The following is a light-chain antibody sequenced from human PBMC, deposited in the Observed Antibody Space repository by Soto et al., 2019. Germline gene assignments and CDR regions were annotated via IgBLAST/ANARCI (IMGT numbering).Light chain of an antibody. Sequence: RVMTQSPATLSVSPAERATLSCRASQSVSSGLAWYQQKPGQAPRLLIYGASSRATGIPDRFSGSGSGTDFTLTIRRLEPEDFAVYYCLQYGTSPETFGQGTKVDI. CDR2: GAS. CDR1: QSVSSG. CDR3: LQYGTSPET. V-gene: IGKV3-20*01. J-gene: IGKJ1*01.